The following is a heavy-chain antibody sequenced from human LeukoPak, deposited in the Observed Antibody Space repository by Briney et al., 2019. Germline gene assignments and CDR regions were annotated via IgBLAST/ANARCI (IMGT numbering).Heavy chain of an antibody. CDR3: ARLTSSWYQDWYFDL. CDR2: INHSGST. CDR1: GGSFSDYY. V-gene: IGHV4-34*01. D-gene: IGHD6-13*01. J-gene: IGHJ2*01. Sequence: SETLSLTCAVYGGSFSDYYWSWIRQPPGKGLEWIGEINHSGSTNYNPSLKSRVTISVDTSKKQFSLKLSSVTATDTAVYYCARLTSSWYQDWYFDLWGRGTLVTVSS.